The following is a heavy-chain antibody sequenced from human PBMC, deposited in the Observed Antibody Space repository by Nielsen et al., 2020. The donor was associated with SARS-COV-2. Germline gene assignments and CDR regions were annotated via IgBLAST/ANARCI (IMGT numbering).Heavy chain of an antibody. CDR1: GFTFSASG. D-gene: IGHD2-8*01. Sequence: GGSLRLSCSASGFTFSASGMNWVRQAPGRGLEWISYINGGETHIYYAASVKGRFTISRDNAKNSLYLQMNSLRAEDTALYHCAREGDCSNGVCYIRGMDIWGKGTTVTVSP. CDR2: INGGETHI. CDR3: AREGDCSNGVCYIRGMDI. V-gene: IGHV3-21*04. J-gene: IGHJ6*04.